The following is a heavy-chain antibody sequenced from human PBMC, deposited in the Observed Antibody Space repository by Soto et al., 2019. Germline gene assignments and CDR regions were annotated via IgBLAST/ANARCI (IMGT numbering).Heavy chain of an antibody. D-gene: IGHD2-8*01. Sequence: QVEQVQSGPEVKKPGASVKVSCKASGYSFSNSGFSWMRQAPGQGLEWMGWISTYNGNTNYAQKFQGRLSMTRDTSTTIAFMELTTLRSDDTAVYYCARDEYNNGRNWLNPWGQGTLVTVTS. J-gene: IGHJ5*02. CDR3: ARDEYNNGRNWLNP. CDR2: ISTYNGNT. V-gene: IGHV1-18*01. CDR1: GYSFSNSG.